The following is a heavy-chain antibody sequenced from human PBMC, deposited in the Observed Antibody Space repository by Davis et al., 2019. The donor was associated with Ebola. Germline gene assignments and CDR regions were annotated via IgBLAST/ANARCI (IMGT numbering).Heavy chain of an antibody. Sequence: GESLKISCAASGFTFSSYWISWVRQAPGKGLEWVANIKQDGSEKYYVDSVKGRFTFSRDNAKNSLYLQMNNLRAEDTAVYYCAREEMATLYWGQGTLVTVSS. CDR2: IKQDGSEK. CDR3: AREEMATLY. V-gene: IGHV3-7*03. D-gene: IGHD5-24*01. CDR1: GFTFSSYW. J-gene: IGHJ4*02.